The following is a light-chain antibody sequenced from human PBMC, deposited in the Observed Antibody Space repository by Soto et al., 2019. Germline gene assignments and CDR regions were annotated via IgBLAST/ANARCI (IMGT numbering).Light chain of an antibody. J-gene: IGKJ1*01. Sequence: EFVLTQSPATLSLSPVERATLSCRARQSVSSYLAWYQQKPGQAPRLLIYDASNRATGIPARFSRSGSGTDFTLTIISLEPEDFAVYYCQQRSNWPTVGQGTKGEIK. V-gene: IGKV3-11*01. CDR1: QSVSSY. CDR2: DAS. CDR3: QQRSNWPT.